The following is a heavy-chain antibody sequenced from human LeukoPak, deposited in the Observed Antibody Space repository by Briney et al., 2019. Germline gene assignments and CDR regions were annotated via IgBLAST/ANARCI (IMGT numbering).Heavy chain of an antibody. CDR2: IYPGDSDT. D-gene: IGHD2-21*01. V-gene: IGHV5-51*01. CDR3: ARRGETAEWFDP. CDR1: GYSFPNYW. Sequence: GESLKISCKGSGYSFPNYWIGWVRQTPGIGLEWMGIIYPGDSDTRYSPSFQGQVTISADKSINTAYLQWSSLKASDTAIYYCARRGETAEWFDPWGQGTLVTASS. J-gene: IGHJ5*02.